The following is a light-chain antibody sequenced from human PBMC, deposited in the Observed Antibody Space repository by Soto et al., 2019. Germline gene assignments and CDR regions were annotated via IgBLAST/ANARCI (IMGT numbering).Light chain of an antibody. Sequence: EIVLTQSPATLSLYPGESATLSCRASQSVSSDYLAWYQQKPGQAPRLLIYDASNRATGIPARFSGSGSGTDFTLTISSLEPEDFAVYYCQQRSNWPPTFGQGTKVDIK. V-gene: IGKV3-11*01. J-gene: IGKJ1*01. CDR2: DAS. CDR3: QQRSNWPPT. CDR1: QSVSSDY.